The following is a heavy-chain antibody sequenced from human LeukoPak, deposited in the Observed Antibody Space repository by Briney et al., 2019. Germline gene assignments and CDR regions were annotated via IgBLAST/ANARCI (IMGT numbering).Heavy chain of an antibody. J-gene: IGHJ6*02. D-gene: IGHD5-12*01. CDR2: TYYRCKLYN. Sequence: SQTLSLTCAVSGDSFSSNSAAWDWIGQSPARGREWLGRTYYRCKLYNDYAVSVKSRITINPDTSKNQFSLQLNSVTPEDTAVYYCARVYLVATITPDYYGMDVWGQGTTVTVSS. CDR1: GDSFSSNSAA. V-gene: IGHV6-1*01. CDR3: ARVYLVATITPDYYGMDV.